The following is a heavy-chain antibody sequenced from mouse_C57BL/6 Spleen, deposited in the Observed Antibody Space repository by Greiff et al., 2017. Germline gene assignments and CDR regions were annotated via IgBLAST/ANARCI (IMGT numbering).Heavy chain of an antibody. D-gene: IGHD1-1*01. Sequence: QVQLKQSGAELVKPGASVKLSCKASGYTFTEYTIHWVKQRSGQGLEWIGWFYPGSGSIKYNEKFKDKATLTADKSSSTVYMELSRLTSEDSAVYFCARHEVWDYYGSSYENYFDYWGQGTTLTVSS. CDR3: ARHEVWDYYGSSYENYFDY. V-gene: IGHV1-62-2*01. CDR1: GYTFTEYT. J-gene: IGHJ2*01. CDR2: FYPGSGSI.